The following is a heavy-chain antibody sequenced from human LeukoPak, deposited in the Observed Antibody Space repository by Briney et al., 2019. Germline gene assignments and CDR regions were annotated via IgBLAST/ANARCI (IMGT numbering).Heavy chain of an antibody. CDR3: ARGVGSSRIYYYYGMDV. V-gene: IGHV4-34*01. D-gene: IGHD6-13*01. J-gene: IGHJ6*02. CDR1: GGSFSGYY. Sequence: SDTLSLTCAVYGGSFSGYYWSWIRQPPGKGLEWMGEINHSGSTNYNPSLKSRVTISVDTSKNQFSLKLSSVTAADTSVYYCARGVGSSRIYYYYGMDVWGQGTTVTVSS. CDR2: INHSGST.